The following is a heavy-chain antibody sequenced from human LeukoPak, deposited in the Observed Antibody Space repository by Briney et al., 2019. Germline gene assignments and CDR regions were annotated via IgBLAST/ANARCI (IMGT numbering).Heavy chain of an antibody. D-gene: IGHD6-19*01. CDR3: ASPVAGTRYFDY. CDR2: IIPIFGTA. CDR1: GDTFSSYA. V-gene: IGHV1-69*13. Sequence: ASVKVSCKASGDTFSSYAISWVRQAPGQGLEWMGGIIPIFGTANYAQKFQGRVTITADESTSTAYMEPSSLRSEDTAVYYCASPVAGTRYFDYWGQGTLVTVSS. J-gene: IGHJ4*02.